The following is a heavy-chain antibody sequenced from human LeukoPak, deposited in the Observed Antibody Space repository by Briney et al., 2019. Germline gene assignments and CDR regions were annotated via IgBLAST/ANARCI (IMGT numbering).Heavy chain of an antibody. CDR1: GYTFTSYD. D-gene: IGHD1-7*01. V-gene: IGHV1-8*01. CDR3: ARGSPGITGTRRGDNWFDP. J-gene: IGHJ5*02. CDR2: MNPNSGNT. Sequence: ASVKVSCKASGYTFTSYDTNWVRQATGQGLEWMGWMNPNSGNTGYAQKFQGRVTMTRNTSISTAYMELSSLRSEDTAVYYCARGSPGITGTRRGDNWFDPWGRGTLVTVSS.